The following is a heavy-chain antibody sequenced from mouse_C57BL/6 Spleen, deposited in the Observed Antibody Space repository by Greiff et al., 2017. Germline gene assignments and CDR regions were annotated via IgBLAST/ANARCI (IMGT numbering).Heavy chain of an antibody. Sequence: VQLQESGAELVRPGTSVTVSCKASGYAFTNYLIEWVKQRPGQGLEWIGVINPGSGGTNYNEKFKGKATLTADKSSSTAYMQLSSLTSEDSAVYFCAREGDYEAWFAYWGQGTLVTVSA. CDR1: GYAFTNYL. V-gene: IGHV1-54*01. CDR2: INPGSGGT. CDR3: AREGDYEAWFAY. D-gene: IGHD2-4*01. J-gene: IGHJ3*01.